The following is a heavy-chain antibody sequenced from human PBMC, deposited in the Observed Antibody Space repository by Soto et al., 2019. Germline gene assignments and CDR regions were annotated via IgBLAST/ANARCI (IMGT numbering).Heavy chain of an antibody. Sequence: QVQLVESGGGVVQPGRSLRLSCAASGFTFSSYSMQWVRQAPDKGLEWVAVISYDGYNKYYVDSVKGRFTISRDNSKNTLYLQMNSLRAEDTAVYYCARDVAGSGTFDFWGHGTLVTVSS. V-gene: IGHV3-30-3*01. J-gene: IGHJ4*01. CDR1: GFTFSSYS. D-gene: IGHD3-10*01. CDR2: ISYDGYNK. CDR3: ARDVAGSGTFDF.